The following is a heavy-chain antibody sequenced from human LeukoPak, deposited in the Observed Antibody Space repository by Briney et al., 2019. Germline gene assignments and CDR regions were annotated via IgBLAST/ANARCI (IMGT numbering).Heavy chain of an antibody. CDR2: FYYSGNT. D-gene: IGHD2-2*02. J-gene: IGHJ6*02. V-gene: IGHV4-31*03. Sequence: PSETLSLTCTVAGGSISSGGYYWNWVRQHPGKGLVWIGYFYYSGNTYYNPSLKSRVTISLDTSKNQFSLKLSSVTAADTAVYYCARDRCSSSSCYSDYYYGMDLWGQGTTVTVSS. CDR3: ARDRCSSSSCYSDYYYGMDL. CDR1: GGSISSGGYY.